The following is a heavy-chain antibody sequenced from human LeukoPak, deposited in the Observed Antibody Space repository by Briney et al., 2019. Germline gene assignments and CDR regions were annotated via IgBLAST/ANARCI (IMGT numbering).Heavy chain of an antibody. CDR1: GFTFSGYS. CDR3: TRDPDMDV. V-gene: IGHV3-21*01. CDR2: ISSGSSFM. Sequence: GESLRLSCAASGFTFSGYSMNWVRQAPGKGLEWVSSISSGSSFMYYADSGKGRFTISRDNAKNSVFLQMNSLRAEDTAVYYCTRDPDMDVWGKGTTVTVSS. J-gene: IGHJ6*03.